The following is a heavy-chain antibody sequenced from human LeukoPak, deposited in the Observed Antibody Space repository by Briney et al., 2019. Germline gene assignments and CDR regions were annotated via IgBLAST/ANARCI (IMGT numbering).Heavy chain of an antibody. CDR1: GGSISSYY. CDR2: IYYSGST. V-gene: IGHV4-59*01. CDR3: ARAPYYYDSSLGRWFDP. J-gene: IGHJ5*02. D-gene: IGHD3-22*01. Sequence: SETLSLTCTVSGGSISSYYWSWIRQPPGKGLEWIGYIYYSGSTNYNPSLKSRVTISVDTSKNQLSLKLSSVTAADTAVYYCARAPYYYDSSLGRWFDPWGQGTLVTVSS.